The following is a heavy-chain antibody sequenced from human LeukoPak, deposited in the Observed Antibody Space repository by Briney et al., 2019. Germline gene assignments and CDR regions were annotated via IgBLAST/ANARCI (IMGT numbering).Heavy chain of an antibody. Sequence: PSQTLSLTCTVSGGSISSSSYYWSWIRQPAGKGLEWIGRIYTSGSTNYNPSLKSRVTISVDTSKNQFSLKLSSVTAADTAVYYCARDGSYYDSSGYYTYYFDYWGQGTLVTVSS. CDR3: ARDGSYYDSSGYYTYYFDY. CDR2: IYTSGST. D-gene: IGHD3-22*01. V-gene: IGHV4-61*02. J-gene: IGHJ4*02. CDR1: GGSISSSSYY.